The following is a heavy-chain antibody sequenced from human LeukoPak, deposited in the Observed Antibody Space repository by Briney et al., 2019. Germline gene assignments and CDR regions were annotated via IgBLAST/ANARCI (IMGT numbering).Heavy chain of an antibody. V-gene: IGHV4-30-2*01. Sequence: SETLSLTCTVSGGSISSGGYYWSWIRQPPGKGLEWIGYIYHSGSTYYNPSLKSRVTISVDRSKNQFSLKLSSVTAADTAVYYCARDKTDSNYSWVYWGQGTLVTVSS. CDR2: IYHSGST. CDR3: ARDKTDSNYSWVY. J-gene: IGHJ4*02. D-gene: IGHD4-11*01. CDR1: GGSISSGGYY.